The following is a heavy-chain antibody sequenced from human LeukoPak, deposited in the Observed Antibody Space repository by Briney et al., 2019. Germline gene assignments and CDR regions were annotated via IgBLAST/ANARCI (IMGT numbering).Heavy chain of an antibody. Sequence: GGSLRLSCTASGSTFGDYAMSWFRQAPGKGREGVGFIRSKAYGGTTEYAASVKGRFTISRDDSKSIAYLQMNSLKTEDTAVYYCTGVWMATIDFDYWGQGTVVTVSS. D-gene: IGHD5-24*01. CDR1: GSTFGDYA. V-gene: IGHV3-49*03. CDR3: TGVWMATIDFDY. J-gene: IGHJ4*02. CDR2: IRSKAYGGTT.